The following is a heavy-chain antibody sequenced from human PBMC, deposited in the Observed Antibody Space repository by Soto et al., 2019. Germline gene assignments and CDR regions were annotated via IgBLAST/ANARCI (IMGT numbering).Heavy chain of an antibody. CDR3: ARGDSNGWYFDY. V-gene: IGHV1-46*01. J-gene: IGHJ4*02. Sequence: ASVKVSCKASGYRFTTYQMHWVRQAPGQGLEWMGTINPSGGSTSYAQRFQGRVTMTRDTSTGTVYVEVSSLRSEDTALYYCARGDSNGWYFDYWGQGTLVTVSS. D-gene: IGHD6-19*01. CDR2: INPSGGST. CDR1: GYRFTTYQ.